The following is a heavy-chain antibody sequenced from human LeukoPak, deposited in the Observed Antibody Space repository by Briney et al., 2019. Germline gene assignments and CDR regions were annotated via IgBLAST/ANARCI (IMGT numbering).Heavy chain of an antibody. V-gene: IGHV3-23*01. J-gene: IGHJ4*02. Sequence: GGSLRLSCAASGFTFSSYAMSWVRQAPGKGLEWVSAISGSGGSTYYADSVKGRFTISRDNSKNTLYLQMSSLRAEDTAVYYCAKDRRWLQQMFDYWGQGTLVTVSS. CDR1: GFTFSSYA. CDR3: AKDRRWLQQMFDY. CDR2: ISGSGGST. D-gene: IGHD5-24*01.